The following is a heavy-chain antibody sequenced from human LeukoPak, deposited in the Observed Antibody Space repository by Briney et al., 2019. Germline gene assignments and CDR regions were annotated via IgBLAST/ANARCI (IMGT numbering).Heavy chain of an antibody. D-gene: IGHD3/OR15-3a*01. Sequence: GGSLRLSCAASGFTFSSSDMHWVRQATGKGLEWVSAIGTAGDTYYPDSVRGRFAFSRDNAKNSLYLEMNRLRAADTAVYYCAREEAFYDFAFDLWGQGTMVTVSS. CDR3: AREEAFYDFAFDL. CDR1: GFTFSSSD. V-gene: IGHV3-13*01. J-gene: IGHJ3*01. CDR2: IGTAGDT.